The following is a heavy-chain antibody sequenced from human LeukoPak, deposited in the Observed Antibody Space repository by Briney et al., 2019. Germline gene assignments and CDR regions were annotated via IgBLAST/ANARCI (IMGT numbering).Heavy chain of an antibody. Sequence: SVKVSCKASGGTFSSYTINWVRQAPGQGLEWMGRIIPILGIANYAQKFQGRVTITADKSTSTAYMELSSLRSEDTAVYYCARDLGTVVPAATRLGDNWFDPWGQGTLVTVSS. V-gene: IGHV1-69*04. CDR1: GGTFSSYT. CDR2: IIPILGIA. J-gene: IGHJ5*02. CDR3: ARDLGTVVPAATRLGDNWFDP. D-gene: IGHD2-2*01.